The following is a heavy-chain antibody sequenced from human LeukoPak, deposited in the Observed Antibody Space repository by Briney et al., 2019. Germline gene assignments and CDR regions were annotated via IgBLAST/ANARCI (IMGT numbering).Heavy chain of an antibody. Sequence: GRSLSLSCAASGFTFDDYAMHWVRQAPGKGLEWVSGISWNSGSIGYADSVKGRFTISRDNAKNSLYLQMNSLRAEDMALYYCAKDRGFGGALDYWGQGTLVTVSS. V-gene: IGHV3-9*03. CDR1: GFTFDDYA. CDR3: AKDRGFGGALDY. J-gene: IGHJ4*02. CDR2: ISWNSGSI. D-gene: IGHD3-10*01.